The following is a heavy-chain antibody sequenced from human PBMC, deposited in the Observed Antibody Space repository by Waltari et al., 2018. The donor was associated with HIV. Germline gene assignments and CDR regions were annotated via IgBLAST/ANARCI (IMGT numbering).Heavy chain of an antibody. V-gene: IGHV3-66*01. J-gene: IGHJ6*02. D-gene: IGHD2-21*02. CDR3: ASIAYCGGDCYPRGMDV. CDR1: GFTVSSNY. Sequence: EVQLVESGGGLVQPGGSLRLSCAASGFTVSSNYMSWVRQAPGEGIEWVSVSYSGGSTYYAASVKCRFTIARENSTNTRYLQMNSLRAEDTAVYYCASIAYCGGDCYPRGMDVWGHGTTVTFYS. CDR2: SYSGGST.